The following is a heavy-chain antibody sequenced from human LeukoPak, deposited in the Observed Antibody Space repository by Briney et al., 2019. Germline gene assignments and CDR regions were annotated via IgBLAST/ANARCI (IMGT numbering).Heavy chain of an antibody. Sequence: TGGSLRLSCAASGFTFSSYGMHWVRQAPGKGLEWVAIISYDGRNKYYVDSVKGRFTISRDDSKNTLYLQMNSLRAEDTAVYYCAKEYYNFWSGYYTDTFLFDYWGQGTLVTVSS. CDR3: AKEYYNFWSGYYTDTFLFDY. V-gene: IGHV3-30*18. J-gene: IGHJ4*02. CDR1: GFTFSSYG. CDR2: ISYDGRNK. D-gene: IGHD3-3*01.